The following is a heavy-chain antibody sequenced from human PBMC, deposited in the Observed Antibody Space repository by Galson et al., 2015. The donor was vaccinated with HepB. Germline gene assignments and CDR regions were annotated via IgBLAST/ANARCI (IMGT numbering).Heavy chain of an antibody. D-gene: IGHD5-24*01. V-gene: IGHV1-69*02. CDR2: IIPILGIA. J-gene: IGHJ3*02. Sequence: SVKVSCKASGGTFSSYTISWVRQAPGQGLEWMGRIIPILGIANYAQKFQGRVTITADKSTSTAYMELSSLRSEDTAVYYCARGGDGYNSDAFDIWGQGTMVTVSS. CDR3: ARGGDGYNSDAFDI. CDR1: GGTFSSYT.